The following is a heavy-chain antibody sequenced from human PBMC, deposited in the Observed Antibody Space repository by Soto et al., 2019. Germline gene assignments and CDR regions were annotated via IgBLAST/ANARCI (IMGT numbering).Heavy chain of an antibody. J-gene: IGHJ4*02. Sequence: LSLTCAVYGGSFSGYYWSWIRQPPGKGLEWIGEINHSGSTNYNPSLKSRVTISEDTSKNQFSLKLSSVTAADTAVYYCARGRMYYDILTGYYRKVFLDYWGQGTLVTVSS. CDR1: GGSFSGYY. CDR3: ARGRMYYDILTGYYRKVFLDY. CDR2: INHSGST. D-gene: IGHD3-9*01. V-gene: IGHV4-34*01.